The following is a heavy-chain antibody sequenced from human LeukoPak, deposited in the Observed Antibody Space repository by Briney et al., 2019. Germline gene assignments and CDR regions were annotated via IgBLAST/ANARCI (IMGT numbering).Heavy chain of an antibody. CDR3: AGGIWSDPPGAFDI. CDR2: IYTSGST. J-gene: IGHJ3*02. Sequence: SETLSLTCTVSGGSISSYYWSWIRQPAGKGVEWIGRIYTSGSTNYNPSLKSRITMSVDTSKNQFSLKLSSVTAADTAVYYCAGGIWSDPPGAFDIWGQGTMVTVSS. V-gene: IGHV4-4*07. D-gene: IGHD3-3*01. CDR1: GGSISSYY.